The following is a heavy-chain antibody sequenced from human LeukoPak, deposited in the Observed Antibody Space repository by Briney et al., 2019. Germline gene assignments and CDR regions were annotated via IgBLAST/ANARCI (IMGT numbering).Heavy chain of an antibody. CDR3: AKGDGDYHELDY. CDR1: RFTFSSYA. J-gene: IGHJ4*02. V-gene: IGHV3-23*01. CDR2: ISGSGVST. D-gene: IGHD4-17*01. Sequence: GGSLRLSCAASRFTFSSYAMSWVRQAPGKGLEWVSAISGSGVSTYYADSVKGWFTISRDNSKNTLYLQMNSLRAEDTAVYYCAKGDGDYHELDYWGQGTLVTVSS.